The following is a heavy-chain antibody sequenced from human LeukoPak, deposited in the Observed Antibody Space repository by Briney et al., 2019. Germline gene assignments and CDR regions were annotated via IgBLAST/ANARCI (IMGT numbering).Heavy chain of an antibody. J-gene: IGHJ5*02. CDR3: ARLGWYCSSTSCSNNWFDP. CDR1: GGSISSYY. V-gene: IGHV4-59*08. D-gene: IGHD2-2*01. Sequence: SETLSLTCTVSGGSISSYYWSWIRQPPGKGLEWIGYIYYSGSTNYNPSLKSRVTISVDTSKNQFSLKLSSVTAADTAVYYCARLGWYCSSTSCSNNWFDPWGRGTLVTVSS. CDR2: IYYSGST.